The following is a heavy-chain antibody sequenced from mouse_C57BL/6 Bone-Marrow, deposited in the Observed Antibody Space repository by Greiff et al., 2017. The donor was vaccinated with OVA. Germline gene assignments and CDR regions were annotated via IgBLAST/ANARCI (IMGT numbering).Heavy chain of an antibody. CDR2: IDPETGGT. V-gene: IGHV1-15*01. CDR1: GYTFTDYE. CDR3: TWGRDGSLFFDY. D-gene: IGHD1-1*01. J-gene: IGHJ2*01. Sequence: QVHVKQSGAELVRPGASVTLSCKASGYTFTDYEMHWVKQTPVHGLEWIGAIDPETGGTAYNQKFKGKAILTADKSSSTANMELRSLTSDDSAVYCYTWGRDGSLFFDYWGQGTTLTVSS.